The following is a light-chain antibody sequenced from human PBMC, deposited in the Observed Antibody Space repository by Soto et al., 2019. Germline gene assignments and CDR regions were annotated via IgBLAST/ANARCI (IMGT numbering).Light chain of an antibody. CDR3: CSYAGSTTQTYV. V-gene: IGLV2-23*02. CDR1: HSDVGSYNL. J-gene: IGLJ1*01. CDR2: EVS. Sequence: QSVLTQPASVSGSPGQSITISCTGTHSDVGSYNLVSWYQQHPGKAPKVIIYEVSERPSGVSDRFSGSKSGNTASLMISGLQAEYEADYYCCSYAGSTTQTYVFGSGTKLTVL.